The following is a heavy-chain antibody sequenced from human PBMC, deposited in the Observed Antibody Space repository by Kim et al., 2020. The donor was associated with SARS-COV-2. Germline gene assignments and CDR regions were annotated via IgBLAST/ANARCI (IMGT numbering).Heavy chain of an antibody. Sequence: GGSLRLSCAASGFTVSSNYMSWVRQAPGEGLEWVSVIYSGGSTYYADSVKGRFTISRDNSKNTLYLQMNSLRAEDTAVYYCARPGNDYGDLYFDYWGQGTLVTVSS. CDR3: ARPGNDYGDLYFDY. J-gene: IGHJ4*02. V-gene: IGHV3-53*01. D-gene: IGHD4-17*01. CDR2: IYSGGST. CDR1: GFTVSSNY.